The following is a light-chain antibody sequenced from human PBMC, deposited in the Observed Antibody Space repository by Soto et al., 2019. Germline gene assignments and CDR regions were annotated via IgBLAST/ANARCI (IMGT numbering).Light chain of an antibody. Sequence: EIVMTQSPATLSVSPGERATLSCRASQSVSNTLAWYQQKRGQAPRLLIYRASIRAPGIPARFSGGGSGTEFTLTISSLQSEDFALYYCHQYNNWPYTFAQGTKLEIK. CDR1: QSVSNT. J-gene: IGKJ2*01. V-gene: IGKV3-15*01. CDR3: HQYNNWPYT. CDR2: RAS.